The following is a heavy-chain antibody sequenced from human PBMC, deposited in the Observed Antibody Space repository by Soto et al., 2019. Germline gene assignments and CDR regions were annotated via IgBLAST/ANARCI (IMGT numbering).Heavy chain of an antibody. CDR1: GGSISSSNW. D-gene: IGHD2-2*01. CDR2: IYHSGST. V-gene: IGHV4-4*02. Sequence: SETLSLTCAVSGGSISSSNWWSWVRQPPGKGLEWIGEIYHSGSTNYNPSLKSRVTISVDTSKNQFSLKLTSVTAADTAVYYCARVRGNQLLGWFDPWGQGTLVTSPQ. J-gene: IGHJ5*02. CDR3: ARVRGNQLLGWFDP.